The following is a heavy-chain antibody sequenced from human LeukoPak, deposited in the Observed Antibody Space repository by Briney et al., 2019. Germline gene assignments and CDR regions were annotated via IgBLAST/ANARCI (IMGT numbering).Heavy chain of an antibody. D-gene: IGHD2-2*01. CDR2: IYYSGST. CDR3: ARVLSYPLLPIWFDP. V-gene: IGHV4-59*01. J-gene: IGHJ5*02. CDR1: GGSISSYY. Sequence: SETLSLSCTVSGGSISSYYWSWIRQPPGKGLEWIGYIYYSGSTNYNPSLKSRVTISVDTSKNQFSLKLSSVTAADTAVYYCARVLSYPLLPIWFDPWGQGTLVTVSS.